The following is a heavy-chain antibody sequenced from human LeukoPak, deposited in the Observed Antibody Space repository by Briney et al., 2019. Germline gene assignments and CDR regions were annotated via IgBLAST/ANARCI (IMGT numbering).Heavy chain of an antibody. CDR2: IKQDGSEK. V-gene: IGHV3-7*01. D-gene: IGHD4-17*01. CDR1: GFTFSSYW. CDR3: ARDWVTTSYNWFDP. J-gene: IGHJ5*02. Sequence: PGGSLRLSCAASGFTFSSYWMSWVGQAPGKWLEWVANIKQDGSEKYYVDSVKGRFTISRDNAKNSLYLQMNSLRAEDTAVYYCARDWVTTSYNWFDPWGQGTLVTVSS.